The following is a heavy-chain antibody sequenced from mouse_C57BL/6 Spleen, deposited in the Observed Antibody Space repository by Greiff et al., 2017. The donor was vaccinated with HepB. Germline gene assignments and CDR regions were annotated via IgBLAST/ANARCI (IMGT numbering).Heavy chain of an antibody. V-gene: IGHV1-69*01. D-gene: IGHD3-2*02. CDR1: GYTFTSYW. Sequence: VQLQQPGAELVMPGASVKLSCKASGYTFTSYWMHWVKQRPGQGLEWIGEIDPSDSYTNYNQKFKGKSTLTVDKSSSTAYMQLSSLTSEDSGVYYCARDSSGYGFAYWGQGTLVTVSA. CDR2: IDPSDSYT. J-gene: IGHJ3*01. CDR3: ARDSSGYGFAY.